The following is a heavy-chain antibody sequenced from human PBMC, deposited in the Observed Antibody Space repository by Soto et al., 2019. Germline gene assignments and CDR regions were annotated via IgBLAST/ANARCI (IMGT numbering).Heavy chain of an antibody. Sequence: RASVKGSCKASGYTFSGYYMHWVRQAPGQGLEWMGWINPNSGGTNYAQKFQGRVTMTRDTSISTAYMELSGLRSDDTAVYYCARGEQQLVRERYGMDVWGQVTTVTVSS. CDR2: INPNSGGT. CDR1: GYTFSGYY. V-gene: IGHV1-2*02. J-gene: IGHJ6*02. D-gene: IGHD6-13*01. CDR3: ARGEQQLVRERYGMDV.